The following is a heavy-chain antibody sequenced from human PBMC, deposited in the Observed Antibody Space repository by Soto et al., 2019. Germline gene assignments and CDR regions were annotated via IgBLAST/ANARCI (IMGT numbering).Heavy chain of an antibody. J-gene: IGHJ4*02. CDR1: GYSFTSYW. D-gene: IGHD3-22*01. Sequence: GESLKISWVGSGYSFTSYWIAWVRQMPGKGLEWVGMIWPADSDTRYSPSFQGQVTISVDKAISTAYPHWSRLRAPDTAMHYCARVSSVSSHFESWGQGALVTVSS. V-gene: IGHV5-51*01. CDR3: ARVSSVSSHFES. CDR2: IWPADSDT.